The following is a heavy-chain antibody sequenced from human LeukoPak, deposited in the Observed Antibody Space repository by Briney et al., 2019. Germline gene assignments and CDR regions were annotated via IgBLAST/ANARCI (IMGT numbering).Heavy chain of an antibody. J-gene: IGHJ4*02. D-gene: IGHD3-22*01. Sequence: GGSLRLSCTASGFTFGDYAMSWVRQAPGKGLEWVGFIKIKTYGGTTEYAASVKGRFTISRDDSKSIAYLQMNSLKTEDTAVYYCTRDYYDSSGYYHLGFDYWGQGTLVTVSS. CDR3: TRDYYDSSGYYHLGFDY. CDR2: IKIKTYGGTT. CDR1: GFTFGDYA. V-gene: IGHV3-49*04.